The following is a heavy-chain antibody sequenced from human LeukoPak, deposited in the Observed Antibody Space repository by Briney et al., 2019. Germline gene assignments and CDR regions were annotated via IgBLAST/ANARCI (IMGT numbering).Heavy chain of an antibody. CDR2: IHYSGAT. CDR3: ATLRGASTAVFDS. V-gene: IGHV4-59*08. CDR1: GGSISYDH. J-gene: IGHJ4*02. D-gene: IGHD2-21*02. Sequence: SETLSLTCTVSGGSISYDHWSWIRQSPGKRLEWIGYIHYSGATNYSPSLNSRVTISVDTSKNQFSLKLSSVTAADTALYYCATLRGASTAVFDSWGQGTLVTVSS.